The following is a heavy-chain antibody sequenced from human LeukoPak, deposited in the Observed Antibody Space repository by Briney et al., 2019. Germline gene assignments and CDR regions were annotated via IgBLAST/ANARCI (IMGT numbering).Heavy chain of an antibody. CDR3: ASLTGAFDI. V-gene: IGHV4-34*01. CDR1: GGSFSGYY. Sequence: SGTLSPTCAVYGGSFSGYYWSWIRQPPGKGLEWIGEINHSGSTNYNPSLKSRVTISVDTSKNQFSLKLSSVTAADTAVYYCASLTGAFDIWGQGTMVTVSS. D-gene: IGHD1-14*01. J-gene: IGHJ3*02. CDR2: INHSGST.